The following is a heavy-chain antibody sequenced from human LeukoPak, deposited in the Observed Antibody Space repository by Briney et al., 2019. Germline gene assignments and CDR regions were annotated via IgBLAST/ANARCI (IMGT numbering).Heavy chain of an antibody. D-gene: IGHD2-2*01. J-gene: IGHJ4*02. V-gene: IGHV5-51*01. Sequence: GESLKISCTVSGYIFTNYWIGWLRQMPGKGLEWMGIIYPGDSDTRYSPSFQGQVTMSADKSISTAYLQWSSLKASDTAMYYCARFTATSSPRYAFDYWGQGTLVTVSS. CDR2: IYPGDSDT. CDR1: GYIFTNYW. CDR3: ARFTATSSPRYAFDY.